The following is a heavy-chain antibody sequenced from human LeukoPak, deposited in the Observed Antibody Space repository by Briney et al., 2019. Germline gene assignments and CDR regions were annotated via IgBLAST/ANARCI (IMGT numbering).Heavy chain of an antibody. J-gene: IGHJ5*02. Sequence: PSETLSLTCTVSGGSISSYYWSWIRQPPGKGLEWIGYIYYSGSTNYNPSLKSRVTISVDTSKNQFSLKLSSVTAADTAVYYCAREDYDSWSGSNWFDPWGQGTLVTVSS. V-gene: IGHV4-59*01. CDR3: AREDYDSWSGSNWFDP. D-gene: IGHD3-3*01. CDR1: GGSISSYY. CDR2: IYYSGST.